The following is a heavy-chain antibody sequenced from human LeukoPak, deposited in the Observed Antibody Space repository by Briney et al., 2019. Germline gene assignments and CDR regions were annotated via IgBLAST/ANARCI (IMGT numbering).Heavy chain of an antibody. CDR1: GFTFSSYA. Sequence: PGGSLRLSCAASGFTFSSYAMSWVRQATGKGLEWISAISGSGGTTYYADSVKGRFTISRDNAENSLYLQMNSLRAEDTAVYYCARDGDMITFGGVIVPFDMWGQGTMVTVSS. J-gene: IGHJ3*02. V-gene: IGHV3-23*01. D-gene: IGHD3-16*02. CDR3: ARDGDMITFGGVIVPFDM. CDR2: ISGSGGTT.